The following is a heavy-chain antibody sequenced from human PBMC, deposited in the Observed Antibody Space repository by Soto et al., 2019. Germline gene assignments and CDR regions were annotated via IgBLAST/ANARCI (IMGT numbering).Heavy chain of an antibody. J-gene: IGHJ3*02. Sequence: SGPTLVNPTQTLTLTCTFSGFSLSTSGVGVGWIRQPPGKVLEWLALIYWDDDKRYSPSLKSRLTITKDTSKNQVVLTMTNMDPVDTATYYCAHRYGSSWYGKYAYRDAFDIWGQGTMVTVS. V-gene: IGHV2-5*02. CDR2: IYWDDDK. CDR3: AHRYGSSWYGKYAYRDAFDI. D-gene: IGHD6-13*01. CDR1: GFSLSTSGVG.